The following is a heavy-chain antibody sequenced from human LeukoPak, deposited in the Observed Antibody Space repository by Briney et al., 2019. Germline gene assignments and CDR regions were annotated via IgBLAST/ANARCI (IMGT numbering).Heavy chain of an antibody. CDR1: GFNFSINW. J-gene: IGHJ4*02. Sequence: PGGSLRLSCAASGFNFSINWMTWVRQAPGKGLEWVANIQDDGVEKNYVESVEGRFIISRDNAKDSLFLQMSSLRDEDTALYYCARGYAAIPDWGQGTLVTVSS. D-gene: IGHD2-15*01. V-gene: IGHV3-7*01. CDR3: ARGYAAIPD. CDR2: IQDDGVEK.